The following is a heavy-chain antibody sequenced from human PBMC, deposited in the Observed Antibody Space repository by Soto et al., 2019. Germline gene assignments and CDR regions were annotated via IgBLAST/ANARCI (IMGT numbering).Heavy chain of an antibody. D-gene: IGHD5-18*01. CDR2: IYWVDGK. Sequence: SGPTLVNATQTLTLTCTLSGFSLNASGGRVGWIRQPPGKALEWLALIYWVDGKRYSPSLKNRLTVTKDILKNQVVLTMTNMDPVDTGTYYCAHGEYSSDGWCLFDYSEQGTLVTVSS. V-gene: IGHV2-5*02. CDR1: GFSLNASGGR. CDR3: AHGEYSSDGWCLFDY. J-gene: IGHJ4*02.